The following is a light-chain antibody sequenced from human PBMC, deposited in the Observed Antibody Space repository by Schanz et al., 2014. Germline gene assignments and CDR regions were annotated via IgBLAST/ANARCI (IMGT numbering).Light chain of an antibody. J-gene: IGKJ1*01. CDR3: MQGTHWPWT. Sequence: DILLTQPPLSLPVTPGEPASISCRSSQSLLYSDDGNTYLDWYLQKPGQSPQVLIYTFSCRTSGVPDRFSGSGSGTDFTLKISRVEAEDVGVYYCMQGTHWPWTFGQGTKVEIK. CDR1: QSLLYSDDGNTY. V-gene: IGKV2-40*01. CDR2: TFS.